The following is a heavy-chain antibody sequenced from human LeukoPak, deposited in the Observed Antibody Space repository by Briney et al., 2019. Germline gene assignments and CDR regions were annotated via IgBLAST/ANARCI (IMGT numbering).Heavy chain of an antibody. V-gene: IGHV1-69*05. CDR1: GGTFSSYA. CDR3: ARDVRFLESPSWGRRFDP. D-gene: IGHD3-3*01. CDR2: IIPVFGTA. Sequence: ASVKVSCKASGGTFSSYAISWVRQAPGQGLEWMGGIIPVFGTANYAQKFQGRVTITTDESTSTAYMELSSLRSEDTAVYYCARDVRFLESPSWGRRFDPWGQGTLVTVSS. J-gene: IGHJ5*02.